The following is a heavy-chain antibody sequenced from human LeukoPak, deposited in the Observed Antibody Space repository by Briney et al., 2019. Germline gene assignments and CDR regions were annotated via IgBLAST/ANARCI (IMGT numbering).Heavy chain of an antibody. J-gene: IGHJ3*02. V-gene: IGHV5-51*01. CDR1: GYRFTSYW. CDR2: IYPGDSDT. D-gene: IGHD2-15*01. Sequence: GESLKISCKGSGYRFTSYWIGWVRQMPGKGLEWMGIIYPGDSDTRYSPSFQGQVTISADKSISTAYLQWSSLKASDTAMYYCARHVARNSKFLDAFDIWGQGTMVTVSS. CDR3: ARHVARNSKFLDAFDI.